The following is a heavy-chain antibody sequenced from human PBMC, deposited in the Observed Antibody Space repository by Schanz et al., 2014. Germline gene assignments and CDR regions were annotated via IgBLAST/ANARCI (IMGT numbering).Heavy chain of an antibody. CDR2: ISGSGGST. CDR3: AKGRFGEVSAFDI. V-gene: IGHV3-23*01. D-gene: IGHD3-10*01. J-gene: IGHJ3*02. Sequence: EVPLLESGGGLVQPGGSLRLSCAASGFTFSSYAMSWVRQAPGKGLEWVSAISGSGGSTYYADSVKGRFTISRDNSKSTLYLQVSSLRAEDTAVYYCAKGRFGEVSAFDIWGQGTMVTVSS. CDR1: GFTFSSYA.